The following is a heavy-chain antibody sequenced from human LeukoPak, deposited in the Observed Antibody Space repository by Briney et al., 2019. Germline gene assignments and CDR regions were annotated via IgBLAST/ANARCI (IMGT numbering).Heavy chain of an antibody. Sequence: PSETLSLTCSVSGYSIRSGYHWAWFRQAPGKGLEWMGSIYQSGSTYDNLSLKSRVTLSVDTSRNQFSLKLSSVTAADTAVYYCARLWRSWYFDLWGRGTLVTVSS. CDR2: IYQSGST. D-gene: IGHD3-16*01. CDR3: ARLWRSWYFDL. J-gene: IGHJ2*01. V-gene: IGHV4-38-2*02. CDR1: GYSIRSGYH.